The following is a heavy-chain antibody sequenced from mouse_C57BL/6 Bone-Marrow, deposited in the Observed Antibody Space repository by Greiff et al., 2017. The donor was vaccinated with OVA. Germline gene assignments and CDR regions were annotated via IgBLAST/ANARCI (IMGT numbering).Heavy chain of an antibody. CDR3: ARGYYGSGLYWYFDV. CDR2: IDPSDSYT. J-gene: IGHJ1*03. CDR1: GYTFTSYW. D-gene: IGHD1-1*01. V-gene: IGHV1-69*01. Sequence: QVQLQQPGAELVMPGASVKLSCKASGYTFTSYWMHWVKQRPGQGLEWIGEIDPSDSYTNYNQKFKGKSTLTVDKSSSTAYMRLSSLTSEDSAVYYCARGYYGSGLYWYFDVWGTGTTVTVSS.